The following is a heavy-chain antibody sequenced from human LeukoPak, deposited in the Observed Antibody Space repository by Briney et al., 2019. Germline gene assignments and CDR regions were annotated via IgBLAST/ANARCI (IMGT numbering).Heavy chain of an antibody. CDR2: IYYSGRT. Sequence: SETLSLTCTVSGGSISSSSYYWGWIRQPPGKGLECIGSIYYSGRTYYNPSLKSRVTISVDTSKNQFSLKLSSVTAADTAVYYCARRGGSYYSDYWGQGTLVTVSS. V-gene: IGHV4-39*01. J-gene: IGHJ4*02. CDR1: GGSISSSSYY. D-gene: IGHD2-15*01. CDR3: ARRGGSYYSDY.